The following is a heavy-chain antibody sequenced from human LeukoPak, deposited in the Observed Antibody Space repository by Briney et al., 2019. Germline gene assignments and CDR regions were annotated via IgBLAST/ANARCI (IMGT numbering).Heavy chain of an antibody. Sequence: GGSLRLSCAASGFTFSTYNVNWVRQAPGKGLEWVSYISRSSSTIYYADSVKGRFTISRDNSRSTLYLQMNSLRPEDTAIYYCAREGYYGSGSPPSLYFDYWGQGTLVTVSS. CDR1: GFTFSTYN. D-gene: IGHD3-10*01. CDR2: ISRSSSTI. V-gene: IGHV3-48*01. CDR3: AREGYYGSGSPPSLYFDY. J-gene: IGHJ4*02.